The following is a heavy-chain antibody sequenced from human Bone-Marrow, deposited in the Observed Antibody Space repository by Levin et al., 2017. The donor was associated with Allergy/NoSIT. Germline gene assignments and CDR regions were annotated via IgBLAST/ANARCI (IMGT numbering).Heavy chain of an antibody. CDR3: AKRAKYCSGGSCYSATYYFDY. J-gene: IGHJ4*02. V-gene: IGHV3-23*01. CDR2: ISGSGGST. CDR1: GFTFSSYA. Sequence: GESLKISCAASGFTFSSYAMSWVRQAPGKGLEWVSAISGSGGSTYYADSVKGRFTISRDNSKNTLYLQMNSLRAEDTAVYYCAKRAKYCSGGSCYSATYYFDYWGQGTLVTVSS. D-gene: IGHD2-15*01.